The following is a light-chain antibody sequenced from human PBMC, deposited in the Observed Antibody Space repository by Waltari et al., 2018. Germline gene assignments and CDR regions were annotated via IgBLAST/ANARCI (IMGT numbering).Light chain of an antibody. CDR3: LQRSDWPPTT. Sequence: EIVLTQSPATQSLSPGERATLSCRASQSVRSYLAWYQQKPGQAPRLLIYDASNRAIGIPARFSGSGSGTDFTLTISSLEPEDFAVYYCLQRSDWPPTTFGQGTRLEIK. CDR1: QSVRSY. V-gene: IGKV3-11*01. J-gene: IGKJ5*01. CDR2: DAS.